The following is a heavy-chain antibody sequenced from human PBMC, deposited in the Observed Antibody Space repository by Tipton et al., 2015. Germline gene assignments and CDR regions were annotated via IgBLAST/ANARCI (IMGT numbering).Heavy chain of an antibody. D-gene: IGHD3-10*01. J-gene: IGHJ4*02. Sequence: TLSLTCAVYGGSLSGYYWSWIRQPPGKGLEWIGEMNHSGSTNYNPSLKSRVTISVDTSKNQFFLKLSSVTAADTAVYYCARFRYYGSESERGYFHGLGYWGRGTLVTVSS. CDR3: ARFRYYGSESERGYFHGLGY. CDR2: MNHSGST. CDR1: GGSLSGYY. V-gene: IGHV4-34*01.